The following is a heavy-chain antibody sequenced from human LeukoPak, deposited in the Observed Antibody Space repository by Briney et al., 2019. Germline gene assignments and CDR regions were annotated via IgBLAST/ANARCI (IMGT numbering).Heavy chain of an antibody. D-gene: IGHD3-10*01. CDR2: ISYSGTT. V-gene: IGHV4-39*01. CDR1: GGSLNSPNYY. J-gene: IGHJ5*02. Sequence: SETLSLTCIVSGGSLNSPNYYWGWIRQPPGKGLELIGTISYSGTTYYNPSLKSRLTISVETSKNQFSLKLTSVTAADTSVYYCARHDYYGSLNWFDPWGQGTLITVSS. CDR3: ARHDYYGSLNWFDP.